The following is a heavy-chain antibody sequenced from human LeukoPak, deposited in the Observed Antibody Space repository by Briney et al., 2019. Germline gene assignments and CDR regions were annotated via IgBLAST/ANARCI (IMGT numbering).Heavy chain of an antibody. CDR1: GYTFTGYY. J-gene: IGHJ4*02. V-gene: IGHV1-2*02. Sequence: ASVKVSCKASGYTFTGYYMHWVRQAPGQGLEWMGWINPNSGGTNYAQKFQGRVTMTRDMSTSTVYMELSSLRSEDTAVYYCARGTGYSSSLRGDYWGQGTLVTVSS. CDR3: ARGTGYSSSLRGDY. D-gene: IGHD6-19*01. CDR2: INPNSGGT.